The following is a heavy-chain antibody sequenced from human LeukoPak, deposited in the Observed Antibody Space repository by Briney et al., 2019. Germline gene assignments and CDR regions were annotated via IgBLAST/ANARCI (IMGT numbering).Heavy chain of an antibody. Sequence: QPGGSLRLSCAASGFTFSSYAMHWVRQAPGKGLEWVAVISYDGSNKYYADSVKGRFTISRDNSKNTLYLQMNSLRAEDTAVYYCARDWLSGGVGATMVRGVIKYWGQGTLVTVSS. CDR1: GFTFSSYA. D-gene: IGHD3-10*01. CDR2: ISYDGSNK. J-gene: IGHJ4*02. CDR3: ARDWLSGGVGATMVRGVIKY. V-gene: IGHV3-30-3*01.